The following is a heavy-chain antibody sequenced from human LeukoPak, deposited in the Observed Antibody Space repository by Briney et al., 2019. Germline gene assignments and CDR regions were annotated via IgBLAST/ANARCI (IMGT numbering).Heavy chain of an antibody. CDR2: IKQDGNEK. CDR1: GFTFSSYW. CDR3: ARYSYGYEDY. Sequence: PGGSLRLSCAASGFTFSSYWMSWVRQAPGKGLEWVANIKQDGNEKYYVDSVKGRLTISRGNAKNSLYLQMNSLRAEDTAVYYCARYSYGYEDYWGQGTLVTVSS. J-gene: IGHJ4*02. V-gene: IGHV3-7*01. D-gene: IGHD5-18*01.